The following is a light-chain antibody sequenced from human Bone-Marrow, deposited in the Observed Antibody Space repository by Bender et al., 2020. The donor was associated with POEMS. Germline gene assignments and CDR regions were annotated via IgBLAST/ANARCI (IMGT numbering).Light chain of an antibody. Sequence: QTALTQPPSTSGSPGQSVTISCTGTTNDIGGFNSVSWYQQHPGKAPQLIIYDVTKRPSGVPARFSGSKSGNTASLTVSGLQLEDEADYFCSSSAGTFNLIFGGGTKLTVL. CDR3: SSSAGTFNLI. CDR1: TNDIGGFNS. V-gene: IGLV2-8*01. CDR2: DVT. J-gene: IGLJ2*01.